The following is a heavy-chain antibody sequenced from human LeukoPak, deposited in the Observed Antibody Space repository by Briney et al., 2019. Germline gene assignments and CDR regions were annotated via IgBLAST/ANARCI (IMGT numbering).Heavy chain of an antibody. CDR1: GFTFSSYT. Sequence: GGSLRLSCAASGFTFSSYTMSWVRQAPGKGLRWVSAVSGSGSITSHSDPVRGRFTISRDNSKSTLYLQMNSLRAEDTAVYYCANLGLDSLDVWGQGTTVTVSS. CDR3: ANLGLDSLDV. J-gene: IGHJ6*02. D-gene: IGHD3/OR15-3a*01. V-gene: IGHV3-23*01. CDR2: VSGSGSIT.